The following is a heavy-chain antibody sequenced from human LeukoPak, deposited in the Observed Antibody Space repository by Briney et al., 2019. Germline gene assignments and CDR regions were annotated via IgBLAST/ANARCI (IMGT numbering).Heavy chain of an antibody. Sequence: GSLRLSCAASGFTFSSYGMHWVRQGPGKGLDWVAFIRYDGSNKHYADSVKGRFTISRDNSKNTLYLQMNSLRAEDTAIYYCAKTLRELSGGAFDIWGQGTMVTVSS. CDR1: GFTFSSYG. V-gene: IGHV3-30*02. CDR2: IRYDGSNK. J-gene: IGHJ3*02. D-gene: IGHD1-26*01. CDR3: AKTLRELSGGAFDI.